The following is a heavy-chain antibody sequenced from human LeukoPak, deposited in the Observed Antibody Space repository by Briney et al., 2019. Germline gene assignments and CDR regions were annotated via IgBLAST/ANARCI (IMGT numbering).Heavy chain of an antibody. V-gene: IGHV1-24*01. D-gene: IGHD6-13*01. CDR3: ATAPSIAAAGAVPYYGMDV. Sequence: ASVKVSCKVSGYTLTELSMHWVRQAPGKGLEWMGGFDPEDGETIYAQKFQGRVTMTEDTSTDTAYMELSSLRSEDTAVYYCATAPSIAAAGAVPYYGMDVWGQGTTVTVSS. CDR1: GYTLTELS. J-gene: IGHJ6*02. CDR2: FDPEDGET.